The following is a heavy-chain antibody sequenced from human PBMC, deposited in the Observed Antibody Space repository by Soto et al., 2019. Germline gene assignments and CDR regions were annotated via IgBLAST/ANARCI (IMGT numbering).Heavy chain of an antibody. J-gene: IGHJ3*02. CDR3: AREISWSGYYTISGAFDI. CDR2: FDPEDGET. Sequence: ASVKVSCKVSGYTLTELSMHWVRQAPGKGLEWVGGFDPEDGETIYAQKFQGRVTMTEDTSTDTAYMELSSLRSEDTAVYYCAREISWSGYYTISGAFDIWGQGTMVTVSS. CDR1: GYTLTELS. V-gene: IGHV1-24*01. D-gene: IGHD3-3*01.